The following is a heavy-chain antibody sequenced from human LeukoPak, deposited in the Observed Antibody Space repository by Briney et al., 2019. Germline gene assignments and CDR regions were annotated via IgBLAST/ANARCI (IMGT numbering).Heavy chain of an antibody. CDR2: ISAYNGNT. J-gene: IGHJ4*02. CDR1: GYTFTSYG. Sequence: AXVKVSCKASGYTFTSYGISWVRQAPGQGLEWMGWISAYNGNTNYAQKLQGRVTMTTDTSTSTAYMELRSLRSDDTAVYYCARGATYYDFWSGYYLYYFDYWGQGTLVTVSS. D-gene: IGHD3-3*01. CDR3: ARGATYYDFWSGYYLYYFDY. V-gene: IGHV1-18*01.